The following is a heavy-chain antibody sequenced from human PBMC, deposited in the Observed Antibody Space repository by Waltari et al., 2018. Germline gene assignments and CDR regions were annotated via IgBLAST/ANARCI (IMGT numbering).Heavy chain of an antibody. CDR1: GGSISSTTYY. CDR3: ARRVVTTGGVDY. D-gene: IGHD2-21*02. CDR2: IHYSRNT. J-gene: IGHJ4*02. V-gene: IGHV4-39*07. Sequence: QLQLQESGPRLVRPSETLSLTCTVSGGSISSTTYYWAWHRQSPGKGPGGVGYIHYSRNTYYNPSLRSRVTISVDTSKNQFSLNLRSVTAADTAVYYCARRVVTTGGVDYWGQGTLVTVSS.